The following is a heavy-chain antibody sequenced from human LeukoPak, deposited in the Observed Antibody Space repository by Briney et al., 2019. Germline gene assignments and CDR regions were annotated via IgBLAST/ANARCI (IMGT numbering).Heavy chain of an antibody. Sequence: PSETLSLTCTVSGGSISSGGYYWSWIRQPPGKGLEWIGYIYHSGSTYYNPSLKSRVTISVDKSKNQFSLKLSSVTAADTAVYYCARVGVFMVRGVTLNWFDPWGQGTLVTVSS. CDR3: ARVGVFMVRGVTLNWFDP. J-gene: IGHJ5*02. D-gene: IGHD3-10*01. CDR1: GGSISSGGYY. V-gene: IGHV4-30-2*01. CDR2: IYHSGST.